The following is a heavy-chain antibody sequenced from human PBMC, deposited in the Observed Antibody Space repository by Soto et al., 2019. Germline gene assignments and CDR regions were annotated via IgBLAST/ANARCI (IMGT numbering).Heavy chain of an antibody. CDR3: AKEAGTTSVTAD. CDR2: ISGSGGST. CDR1: GFTLSSFA. D-gene: IGHD1-7*01. V-gene: IGHV3-23*01. J-gene: IGHJ4*02. Sequence: PGGSLGVSCTASGFTLSSFAMTWVRQAPGKGLEWVSAISGSGGSTYYADSVKGRFTISRDNSKNTLYLQMNSLRAEDTAVYYCAKEAGTTSVTADWGQGTLVTVSS.